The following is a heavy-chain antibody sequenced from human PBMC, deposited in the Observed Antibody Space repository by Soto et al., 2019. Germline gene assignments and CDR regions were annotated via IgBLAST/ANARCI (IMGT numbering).Heavy chain of an antibody. Sequence: QVQLVQSGAEVKKPGSSVKVSCKASGGTFSNYALDWVRQAPGQGLEWMGGIIPIFGTVRHAQNFQGRVTITADESTATAYMGLSSLRYEDTAMYYCATGGERDYCDHSGWRWGQGTLVTVSS. CDR1: GGTFSNYA. D-gene: IGHD3-22*01. CDR2: IIPIFGTV. V-gene: IGHV1-69*12. J-gene: IGHJ1*01. CDR3: ATGGERDYCDHSGWR.